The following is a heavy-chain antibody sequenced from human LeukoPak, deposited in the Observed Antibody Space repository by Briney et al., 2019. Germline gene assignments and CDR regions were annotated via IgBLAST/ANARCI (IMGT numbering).Heavy chain of an antibody. CDR1: GFTFSSYA. CDR3: ARVGISGTTWTYFDY. V-gene: IGHV3-30*04. D-gene: IGHD1-20*01. CDR2: ISYDGSNK. J-gene: IGHJ4*02. Sequence: GRPLRLFCAASGFTFSSYAMHWVRQAPGKGLEGVAVISYDGSNKYYADSVKGRYTISRDNSKNTLYLQMNSLTAEDTAVYYCARVGISGTTWTYFDYWGQGTLVTVSS.